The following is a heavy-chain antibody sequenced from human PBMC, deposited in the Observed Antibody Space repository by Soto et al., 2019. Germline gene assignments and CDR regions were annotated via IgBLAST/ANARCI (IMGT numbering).Heavy chain of an antibody. J-gene: IGHJ2*01. D-gene: IGHD3-10*01. CDR3: TRPRSRWFGEPGYFDL. CDR1: GFTFSGSA. V-gene: IGHV3-73*02. Sequence: EVQLVESGGGLVQPGGSLKLSCAASGFTFSGSAMHWVRQASGKGLEWVGRIRSKANSYATAYAASVKGRFTISRDDSKNTAYLQMNSLKTEDTAVYYCTRPRSRWFGEPGYFDLWGRGTLVTVSS. CDR2: IRSKANSYAT.